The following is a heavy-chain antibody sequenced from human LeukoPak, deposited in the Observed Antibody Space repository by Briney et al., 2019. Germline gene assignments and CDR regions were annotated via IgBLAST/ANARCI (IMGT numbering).Heavy chain of an antibody. Sequence: ASVKVSCKTSGYTFITYYMHWVRQAPGQGLEWMGIINPNGGSTTYAPEFLDRLTITRDTSTSTVYMELSSLRSEDTAVYYCARFGTGGNSSYGMDVWGKGTTVTVSS. CDR2: INPNGGST. V-gene: IGHV1-46*01. CDR3: ARFGTGGNSSYGMDV. CDR1: GYTFITYY. J-gene: IGHJ6*04. D-gene: IGHD3-16*01.